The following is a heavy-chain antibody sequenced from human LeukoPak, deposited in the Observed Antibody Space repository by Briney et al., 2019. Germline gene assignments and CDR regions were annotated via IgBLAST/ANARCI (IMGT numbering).Heavy chain of an antibody. Sequence: SETLSLTCTVSGGSISNYYWSWIRQPPGKGLEWIGYIYYTGDTNHNPSLKSPVTISIDTSKNQLSLTLHSVTAADTAVYYCARGGRHYDFWSGYNQVHPFRLWGQGTLVTVSS. CDR3: ARGGRHYDFWSGYNQVHPFRL. V-gene: IGHV4-59*08. D-gene: IGHD3-3*01. CDR1: GGSISNYY. CDR2: IYYTGDT. J-gene: IGHJ4*02.